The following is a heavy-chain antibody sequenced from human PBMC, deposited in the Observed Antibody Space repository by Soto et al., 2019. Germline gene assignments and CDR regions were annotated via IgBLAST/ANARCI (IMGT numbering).Heavy chain of an antibody. CDR1: GFTFSSYS. CDR3: ARAGTYYYDSSGPRSAFDI. D-gene: IGHD3-22*01. V-gene: IGHV3-48*02. J-gene: IGHJ3*02. Sequence: GGSLRLSCAASGFTFSSYSMNLVRQAPGKGLEWVSYISSSSSTIYYADSVKGRFTISRDNAKNSLYLQMNSLRDEDTAVYYCARAGTYYYDSSGPRSAFDIWGQGTMVTVSS. CDR2: ISSSSSTI.